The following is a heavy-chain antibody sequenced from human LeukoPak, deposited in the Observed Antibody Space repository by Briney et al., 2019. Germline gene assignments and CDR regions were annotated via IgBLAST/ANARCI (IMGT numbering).Heavy chain of an antibody. CDR3: AREALDSSGWDLFDY. CDR2: IYYSGST. Sequence: SETLSLTCTVSGGSISSSSYYWGWIRQPPGKGLEWIVSIYYSGSTYYNPSLKSRVTISVDTSKNQFSLKLSSVTAADTAVYYCAREALDSSGWDLFDYWGQGTLVTVSS. D-gene: IGHD6-19*01. CDR1: GGSISSSSYY. V-gene: IGHV4-39*07. J-gene: IGHJ4*02.